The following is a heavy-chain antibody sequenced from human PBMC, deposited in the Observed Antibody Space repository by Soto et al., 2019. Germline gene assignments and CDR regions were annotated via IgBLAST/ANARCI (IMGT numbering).Heavy chain of an antibody. CDR1: GGSISSGGYS. CDR2: IYHSGNT. J-gene: IGHJ5*02. CDR3: ARVPSP. V-gene: IGHV4-30-2*01. Sequence: QLQLQESGSGLVKPSQTLSLTCAVSGGSISSGGYSWSWIRQPPGKGLEWIGYIYHSGNTYYNPSLESRVPISVDRSKTQFSLNLSSVTDADTAVYSCARVPSPWGQGTLVTVSS.